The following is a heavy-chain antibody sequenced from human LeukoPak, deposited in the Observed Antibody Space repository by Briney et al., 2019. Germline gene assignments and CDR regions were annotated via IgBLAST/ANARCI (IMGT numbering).Heavy chain of an antibody. Sequence: GRSLRLSCAASGFTFSSYAMHWVRQAPGKGLEWVAVISYDGSNKYYADSVKGRFTISRDNSKNTLYLQTNSLRAEDTAVYYCASQIVVPAAMYYYYGMDVWGQGTTVTVSS. CDR1: GFTFSSYA. V-gene: IGHV3-30-3*01. J-gene: IGHJ6*02. CDR3: ASQIVVPAAMYYYYGMDV. CDR2: ISYDGSNK. D-gene: IGHD2-2*01.